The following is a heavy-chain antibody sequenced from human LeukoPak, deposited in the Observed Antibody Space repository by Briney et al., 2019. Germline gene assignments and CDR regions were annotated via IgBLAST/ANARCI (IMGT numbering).Heavy chain of an antibody. CDR1: GGSITNYY. CDR3: ARGVAARGY. CDR2: IFYSGTT. D-gene: IGHD6-6*01. Sequence: SETLSLTCTVSGGSITNYYWSWIRQPPGQGLEWIGYIFYSGTTNYNPSLKSRVTISVDTSKNQFSLKLSSVTAADTAVYYCARGVAARGYWGQGTLVTVSS. J-gene: IGHJ4*02. V-gene: IGHV4-59*01.